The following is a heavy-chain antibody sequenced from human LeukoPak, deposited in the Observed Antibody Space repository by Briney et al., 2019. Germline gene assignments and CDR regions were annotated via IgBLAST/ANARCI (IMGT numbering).Heavy chain of an antibody. V-gene: IGHV3-23*01. D-gene: IGHD3-16*02. CDR1: GITLSNYG. CDR2: ISGSGGST. CDR3: VAAVSSLGELSLAYFDY. Sequence: QSGGSLRLSCAVSGITLSNYGMSWVRQAPGKGLEWVAGISGSGGSTIYADSVKGRFTISRDNSKNTLYLQMNSLRAEDTAVYYCVAAVSSLGELSLAYFDYWGQGTLVTVSS. J-gene: IGHJ4*02.